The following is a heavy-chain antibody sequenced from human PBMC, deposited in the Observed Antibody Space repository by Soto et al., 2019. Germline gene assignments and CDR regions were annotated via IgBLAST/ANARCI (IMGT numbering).Heavy chain of an antibody. CDR3: VRESVVSAASYWYLDL. CDR1: GFTFSSYW. V-gene: IGHV3-74*01. CDR2: INNDGSRT. Sequence: VQLVESGGGLVQPGGSLRLSCAASGFTFSSYWMHWVRQAPGKGLVWVSRINNDGSRTSYADSVKGRFTISRDNAKNTLYLQMNSLRAEDTAVYYCVRESVVSAASYWYLDLWGRGTLVTVSS. D-gene: IGHD2-2*01. J-gene: IGHJ2*01.